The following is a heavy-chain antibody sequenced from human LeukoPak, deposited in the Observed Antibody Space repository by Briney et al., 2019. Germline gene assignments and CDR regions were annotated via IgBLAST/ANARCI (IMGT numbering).Heavy chain of an antibody. CDR1: GYTFTSYA. D-gene: IGHD1-14*01. J-gene: IGHJ4*02. Sequence: GASVKVSCKASGYTFTSYAMHWVRQAPGQRLEWMGWINAGNGNTKYSQKFQGRVTMTRDTSTSTVYMELSSLRSEDTAVYYCARDRRNSDCFDYWGQGTLVTVSS. CDR3: ARDRRNSDCFDY. V-gene: IGHV1-3*01. CDR2: INAGNGNT.